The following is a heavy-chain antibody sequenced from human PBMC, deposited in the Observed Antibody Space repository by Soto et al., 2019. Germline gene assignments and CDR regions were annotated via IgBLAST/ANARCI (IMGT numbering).Heavy chain of an antibody. CDR1: GFAFANYE. D-gene: IGHD3-3*01. CDR2: INGGGDVK. V-gene: IGHV3-48*03. Sequence: PGGSLRLSCAASGFAFANYEMHWVRQAPGKGLDWVAYINGGGDVKYYADSVEGRFTTSRDNAKNALFLQMDNLRAEDTAIYYCARLSGDGFWKSYSPYNLFESWGQGALVTVSS. CDR3: ARLSGDGFWKSYSPYNLFES. J-gene: IGHJ5*01.